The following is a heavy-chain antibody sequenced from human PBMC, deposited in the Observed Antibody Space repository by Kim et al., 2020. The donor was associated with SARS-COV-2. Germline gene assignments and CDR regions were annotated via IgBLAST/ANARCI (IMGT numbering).Heavy chain of an antibody. J-gene: IGHJ6*02. Sequence: SLRLSCEASGFMFDDYAMHWVRQPPGKGLEWVSGINWNSGRVVYVDSVEGRFTISRDNAKNSLYLQMNSLRDEDSALYYCARGGLFDYDYHGLDVWGLG. CDR1: GFMFDDYA. CDR2: INWNSGRV. CDR3: ARGGLFDYDYHGLDV. V-gene: IGHV3-9*01. D-gene: IGHD3-3*01.